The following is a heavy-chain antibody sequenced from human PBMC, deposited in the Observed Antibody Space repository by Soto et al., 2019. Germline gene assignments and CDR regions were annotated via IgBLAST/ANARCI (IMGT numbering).Heavy chain of an antibody. V-gene: IGHV3-23*01. D-gene: IGHD1-7*01. CDR3: AKGWNYENYFDY. CDR1: GFTVSSYA. CDR2: ISGSGGST. J-gene: IGHJ4*02. Sequence: EVQLLESGGGLVQPGGSLRLSCAASGFTVSSYAMSWVRQAPGKGLEWVSAISGSGGSTYYADSVKGRFTISRDNSKNTLYLQMNSLRAEDTAVYYCAKGWNYENYFDYWGQGTLVTVSS.